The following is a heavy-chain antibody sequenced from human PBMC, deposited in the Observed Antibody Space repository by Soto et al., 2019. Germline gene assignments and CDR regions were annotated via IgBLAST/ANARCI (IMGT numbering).Heavy chain of an antibody. V-gene: IGHV1-18*01. D-gene: IGHD2-21*01. CDR3: ARDQGFRVVINSNWFGP. Sequence: ASVKVSCKASGYTFSRYGIMWVRQAPGQGLEWMGWISAYNGNTNSAEKLRCRLTMTTDASTTTAYMELRSLRSDDTAIYSCARDQGFRVVINSNWFGPWGQGTLVTVSS. CDR1: GYTFSRYG. CDR2: ISAYNGNT. J-gene: IGHJ5*02.